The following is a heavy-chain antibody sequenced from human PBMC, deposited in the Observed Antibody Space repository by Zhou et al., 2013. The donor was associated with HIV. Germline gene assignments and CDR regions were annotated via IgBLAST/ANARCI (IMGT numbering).Heavy chain of an antibody. Sequence: QMQLEQSGAEVRKPGSSVKVSCKASGGTFSTSAINWLRQAPGQRLQWIGRIIPLLDKTDYAPKFQARITLTADKSTNTAYMELSSLTSEDTAVYYCARATAAGTTVIFDSWGQGTLVTASS. D-gene: IGHD4-4*01. J-gene: IGHJ4*02. CDR1: GGTFSTSA. CDR2: IIPLLDKT. CDR3: ARATAAGTTVIFDS. V-gene: IGHV1-69*09.